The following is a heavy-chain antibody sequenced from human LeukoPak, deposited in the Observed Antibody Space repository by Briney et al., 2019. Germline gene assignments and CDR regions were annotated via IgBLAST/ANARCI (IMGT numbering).Heavy chain of an antibody. D-gene: IGHD2-2*01. CDR2: ISAHNGNT. Sequence: ASVKVSCKASRYTISSYGITWVRQAPGQGLEWMGWISAHNGNTDYAQSLQGRVTMTTDTSTNTAYMELRSLTSDDTAVYYCARAPVVVPAAPMWFDPWGQGTLVTVSS. V-gene: IGHV1-18*01. J-gene: IGHJ5*02. CDR3: ARAPVVVPAAPMWFDP. CDR1: RYTISSYG.